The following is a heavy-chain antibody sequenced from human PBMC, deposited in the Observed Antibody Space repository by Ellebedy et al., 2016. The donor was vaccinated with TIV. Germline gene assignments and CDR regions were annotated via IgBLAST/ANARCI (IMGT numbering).Heavy chain of an antibody. D-gene: IGHD2-2*01. V-gene: IGHV4-39*07. J-gene: IGHJ3*02. CDR1: GGSISSSSYY. Sequence: SETLSLTCTVSGGSISSSSYYWDWIRQPPGKGLEWIGTIYYSGSTYYNPSLKGRVTISVYRSKNQFSLKLSFVTAADTAAYYCARDQCSSTSCYRAFDIWGQGTMVTVSS. CDR3: ARDQCSSTSCYRAFDI. CDR2: IYYSGST.